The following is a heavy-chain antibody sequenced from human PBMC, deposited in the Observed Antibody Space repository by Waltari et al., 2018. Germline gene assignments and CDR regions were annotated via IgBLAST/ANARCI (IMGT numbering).Heavy chain of an antibody. J-gene: IGHJ5*02. CDR3: ARHDPYNWFDP. CDR1: GGSISSYY. V-gene: IGHV4-59*08. CDR2: IYYSGST. Sequence: QVQLQESGPGLVKPSETLSLTCTVSGGSISSYYWSWIRQPPGKGLEWIGYIYYSGSTNYNPSLKSRVTISVDTSKNQFSLKLSSVTAADTAVYYCARHDPYNWFDPWGQGTLVTVSS.